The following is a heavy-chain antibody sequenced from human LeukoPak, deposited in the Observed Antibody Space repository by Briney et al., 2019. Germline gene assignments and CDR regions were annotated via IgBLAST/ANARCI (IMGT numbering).Heavy chain of an antibody. J-gene: IGHJ3*02. CDR3: ARSTIFGVVIPSGAFDI. CDR2: IYSGGST. Sequence: PGGSLRLSCAASGFTVSSNYMSWVRQAPGKGLEWVSVIYSGGSTYYADSVKGRFTISRDNSKNTLYLQMNSLRAEDTAVYYCARSTIFGVVIPSGAFDIWGQGTMVTVSS. V-gene: IGHV3-53*01. CDR1: GFTVSSNY. D-gene: IGHD3-3*01.